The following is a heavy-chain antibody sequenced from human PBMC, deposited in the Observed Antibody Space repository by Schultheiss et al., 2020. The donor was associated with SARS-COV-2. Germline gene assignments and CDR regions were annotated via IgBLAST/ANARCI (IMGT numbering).Heavy chain of an antibody. V-gene: IGHV1-69*13. CDR1: GYTFIRHG. Sequence: SVKVSCKASGYTFIRHGMSWVRQAPGQGLEWMGGIIPIFGTANYAQKFQGRVTITADESTSTAYMELSSLRSEDTAVYYCARVGRLSAFDYWGQGTLVTVSS. D-gene: IGHD1-26*01. CDR2: IIPIFGTA. J-gene: IGHJ4*02. CDR3: ARVGRLSAFDY.